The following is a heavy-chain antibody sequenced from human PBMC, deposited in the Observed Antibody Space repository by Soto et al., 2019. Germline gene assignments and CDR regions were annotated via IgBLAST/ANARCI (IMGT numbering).Heavy chain of an antibody. J-gene: IGHJ6*03. V-gene: IGHV1-18*01. D-gene: IGHD2-8*01. CDR3: ARAIWVYADYYYYFMDV. CDR2: ISAYNGNT. Sequence: ASVKVSCKASGYTFTSYGISWVRQAPGQGLEWMGWISAYNGNTNYAQKLQGRVTMTTDTSTSTAYMELRSLRSDDTAVYYCARAIWVYADYYYYFMDVWGKGTTVPVSS. CDR1: GYTFTSYG.